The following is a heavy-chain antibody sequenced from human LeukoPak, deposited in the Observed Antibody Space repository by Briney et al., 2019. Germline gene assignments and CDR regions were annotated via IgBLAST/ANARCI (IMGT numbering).Heavy chain of an antibody. CDR2: ISWNSGSI. D-gene: IGHD3-22*01. J-gene: IGHJ4*02. CDR1: GFTFDDYA. CDR3: AKDSGGYEGYFDY. V-gene: IGHV3-9*03. Sequence: PGGSLRLSCAASGFTFDDYAMHWVRQAPGKGLEWVSGISWNSGSIGYADSVKGRFTISRDNAKNSLYLQMNSLGAEDMALYYCAKDSGGYEGYFDYWGQGTLVTVSS.